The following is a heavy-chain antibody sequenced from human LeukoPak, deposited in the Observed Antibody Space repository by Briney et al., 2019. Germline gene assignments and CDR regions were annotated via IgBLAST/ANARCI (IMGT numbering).Heavy chain of an antibody. V-gene: IGHV3-74*01. J-gene: IGHJ3*02. CDR1: GFTFSSYW. CDR3: STGSGHAFDI. Sequence: PGGSLRLSCAASGFTFSSYWMHWVRQVPGKGLVWVSRTNSDGSSTSYADSVKGRFTISRDNAKNTLYVQMNSLRAEDTAVYYCSTGSGHAFDIWGRGTVVTVSS. D-gene: IGHD3-10*01. CDR2: TNSDGSST.